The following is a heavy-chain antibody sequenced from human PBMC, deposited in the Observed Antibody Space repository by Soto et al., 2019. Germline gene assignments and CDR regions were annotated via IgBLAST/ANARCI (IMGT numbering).Heavy chain of an antibody. Sequence: SSETLSLTCTVSGGSTNSRNDYWGWIRQPPGRGLEWIGSVYYSGSTHDNPSLQSRVSISVDTSRNQFSLNLISVTAAATAVYFCARQPRGPGYGERGLYFDHWGQGTLVTVSS. CDR1: GGSTNSRNDY. CDR2: VYYSGST. D-gene: IGHD3-16*01. J-gene: IGHJ4*02. CDR3: ARQPRGPGYGERGLYFDH. V-gene: IGHV4-39*01.